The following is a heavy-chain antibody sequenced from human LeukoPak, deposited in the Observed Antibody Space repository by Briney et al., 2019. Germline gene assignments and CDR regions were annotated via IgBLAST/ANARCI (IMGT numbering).Heavy chain of an antibody. CDR2: IYYSGST. CDR3: ARSNYGSGSYRGCYFDY. V-gene: IGHV4-59*01. Sequence: SETLSLTCTVSGGSISYYYWSWIRQPPGKGLEWIGYIYYSGSTNYSPSLKSRVTISVDTSKNQFSLNLSSVTAADTAVYYCARSNYGSGSYRGCYFDYWGQGTLVTVSS. J-gene: IGHJ4*02. D-gene: IGHD3-10*01. CDR1: GGSISYYY.